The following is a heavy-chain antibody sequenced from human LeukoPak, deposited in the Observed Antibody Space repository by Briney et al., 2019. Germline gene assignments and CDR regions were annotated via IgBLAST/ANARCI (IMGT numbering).Heavy chain of an antibody. CDR1: GFTFSSYT. CDR3: ARDGGGYDILTGYYYYGMDV. CDR2: ISSSTSYI. Sequence: PGGSLRLSCAASGFTFSSYTINWVRQAPGKGLEWVSSISSSTSYIYYAASLKGRFTISRDNARNSLYLQMNSLRAEDTAVYYCARDGGGYDILTGYYYYGMDVWGQGTTVTVSS. D-gene: IGHD3-9*01. V-gene: IGHV3-21*01. J-gene: IGHJ6*02.